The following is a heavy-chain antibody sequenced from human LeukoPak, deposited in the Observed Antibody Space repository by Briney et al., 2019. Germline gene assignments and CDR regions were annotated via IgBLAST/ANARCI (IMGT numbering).Heavy chain of an antibody. V-gene: IGHV3-74*01. CDR3: ARCGGSCYLIDY. CDR1: GFTFSTYW. Sequence: GGSLKLSCEAPGFTFSTYWMHGVRQAPGKGLVWVSRINSDGSSTSYADSVKGRFTISRDNAKNTLYLQMNSLRAEDTAVYYCARCGGSCYLIDYWGQGTLVTVSS. CDR2: INSDGSST. D-gene: IGHD2-15*01. J-gene: IGHJ4*02.